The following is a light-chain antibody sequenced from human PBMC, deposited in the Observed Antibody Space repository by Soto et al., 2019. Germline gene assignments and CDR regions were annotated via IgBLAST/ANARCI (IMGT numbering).Light chain of an antibody. Sequence: EIVLTQSPGTLSLSPGERATLSCRATQRISTDSLAWYQHKPGQAPRLLIYVTSTRATGIPDRFSGSGSGTDFTLTISRLEPEDFAVYYCQRNSFGQGTRLEFK. J-gene: IGKJ2*01. V-gene: IGKV3-20*01. CDR1: QRISTDS. CDR3: QRNS. CDR2: VTS.